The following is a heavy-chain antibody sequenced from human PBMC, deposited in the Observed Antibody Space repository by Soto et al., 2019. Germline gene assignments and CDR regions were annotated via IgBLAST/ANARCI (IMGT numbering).Heavy chain of an antibody. CDR3: AKGGRQWLVTSDFNY. CDR1: GVTFIDYA. Sequence: GGLLRLSCAASGVTFIDYAMHWVRQAPGKGLEWVAVVSHDGRNTHYADSVKGRFTISRDSSKNTVSLEMTSLRAEDTAVYYCAKGGRQWLVTSDFNYWGQGALVTVSS. V-gene: IGHV3-30*18. CDR2: VSHDGRNT. D-gene: IGHD6-19*01. J-gene: IGHJ4*02.